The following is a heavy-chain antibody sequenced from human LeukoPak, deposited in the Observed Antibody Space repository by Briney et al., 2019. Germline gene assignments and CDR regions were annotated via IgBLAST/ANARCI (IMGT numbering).Heavy chain of an antibody. V-gene: IGHV4-59*12. J-gene: IGHJ4*02. CDR2: IFYIGST. CDR1: GGSISSYY. Sequence: PSETLSLTCTVSGGSISSYYWSWIRQSPGKGLEWIGYIFYIGSTNYNPSLKSRVTISVDTSNSHFSLKLSSVTAADTAVYYCSRTNSGTTLDYWGQGTLVTVSS. CDR3: SRTNSGTTLDY. D-gene: IGHD1-1*01.